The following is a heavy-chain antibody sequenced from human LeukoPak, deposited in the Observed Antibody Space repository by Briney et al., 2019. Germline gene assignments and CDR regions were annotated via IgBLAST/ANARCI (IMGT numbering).Heavy chain of an antibody. D-gene: IGHD6-19*01. CDR3: ARIRPGQWLLRDAFDI. Sequence: GGSLRLSCAASGFTFSSYGMSWVRQAPGKGLEWVSGVDVSGGHTYYTDSVKGRFTISRDNSKNTLYLQMNSLRVEDTAVYYCARIRPGQWLLRDAFDIWGQGTMVTVSS. CDR1: GFTFSSYG. J-gene: IGHJ3*02. CDR2: VDVSGGHT. V-gene: IGHV3-23*01.